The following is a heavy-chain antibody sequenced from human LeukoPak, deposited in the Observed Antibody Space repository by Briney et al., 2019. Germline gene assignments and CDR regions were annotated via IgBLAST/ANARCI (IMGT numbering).Heavy chain of an antibody. D-gene: IGHD3-22*01. V-gene: IGHV3-9*01. CDR3: AKGVSGYQGGWFDP. Sequence: GRSLRLSCAASGFTFDDYAMRWVRQAPGKGLEWVSGISWNSGSIGYADSVKGRFTISRDNAKNSLYLQMNSLRAEDTALYYCAKGVSGYQGGWFDPWGQGTLVTVSS. CDR1: GFTFDDYA. J-gene: IGHJ5*02. CDR2: ISWNSGSI.